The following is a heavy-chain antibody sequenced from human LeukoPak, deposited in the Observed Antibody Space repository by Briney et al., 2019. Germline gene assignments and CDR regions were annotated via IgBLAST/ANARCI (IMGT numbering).Heavy chain of an antibody. CDR3: AKSLPRYYYYGMDV. CDR1: GFTFSDYY. J-gene: IGHJ6*02. V-gene: IGHV3-23*01. Sequence: GGSLRLSCAASGFTFSDYYMSWIRQAPGKGLEWVSAISGSGGSIYYADSVKGRFTISRDNSKNTLYLQMNSLRAEDTAVYYCAKSLPRYYYYGMDVWGQGSTVTVSS. CDR2: ISGSGGSI.